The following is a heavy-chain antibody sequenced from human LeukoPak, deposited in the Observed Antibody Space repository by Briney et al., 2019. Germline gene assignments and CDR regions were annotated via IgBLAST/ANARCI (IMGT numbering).Heavy chain of an antibody. V-gene: IGHV4-4*09. J-gene: IGHJ3*02. CDR2: IYTSGST. Sequence: SETLSLTCTVSGSISGYYWSWIRQPPGKGLEWIGYIYTSGSTNYNPSLESRVTISVDTSRNQFSLDLSSVTAADTAVYYCARQKCTSTSCLTKNAFDIWGQGTMVTVSS. CDR1: GSISGYY. CDR3: ARQKCTSTSCLTKNAFDI. D-gene: IGHD2-2*01.